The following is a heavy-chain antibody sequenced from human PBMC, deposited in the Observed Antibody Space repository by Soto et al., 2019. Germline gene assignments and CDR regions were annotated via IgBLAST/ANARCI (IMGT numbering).Heavy chain of an antibody. V-gene: IGHV4-34*01. CDR3: ARLCGGDCYQ. D-gene: IGHD2-21*02. Sequence: QVQLQQWGAGLLKPSETLSLTCAVYGGSFSGYYWSWIRQPPGKGLEWIGEINHSGSTNYNPSLKSRVTISVDTSKNQFSLKLSSVTAADTAVYYCARLCGGDCYQWGQGTLVTVSS. CDR2: INHSGST. CDR1: GGSFSGYY. J-gene: IGHJ4*02.